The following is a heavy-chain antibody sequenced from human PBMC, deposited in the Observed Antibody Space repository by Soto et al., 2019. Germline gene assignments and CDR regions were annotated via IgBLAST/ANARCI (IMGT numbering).Heavy chain of an antibody. D-gene: IGHD1-1*01. V-gene: IGHV3-33*01. CDR1: GFTFSSYG. Sequence: QVQLVESGGGVVQPGRSLRLSCAASGFTFSSYGMHWVRQAPGKGLEWVAVIWYDGSNKYYADSVKGRFTISRYNSKNTLYLQLTSLRAEDTAVYYCARENEWPLRNYNWFDPWGQGTLVTVSS. CDR3: ARENEWPLRNYNWFDP. J-gene: IGHJ5*02. CDR2: IWYDGSNK.